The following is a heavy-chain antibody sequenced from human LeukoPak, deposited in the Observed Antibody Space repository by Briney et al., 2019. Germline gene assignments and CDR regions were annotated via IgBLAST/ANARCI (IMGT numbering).Heavy chain of an antibody. D-gene: IGHD1-1*01. Sequence: GASVKVSCKASGYTFSDYAISWVRQAPGQGLEWMGGIIPIFGTANYAQKFQGRVTITADKSTSTAYMELSSLRSEDTAVYYCARGVNVQLERPHDAFDIWGQGTMVTVSS. CDR1: GYTFSDYA. V-gene: IGHV1-69*06. CDR3: ARGVNVQLERPHDAFDI. J-gene: IGHJ3*02. CDR2: IIPIFGTA.